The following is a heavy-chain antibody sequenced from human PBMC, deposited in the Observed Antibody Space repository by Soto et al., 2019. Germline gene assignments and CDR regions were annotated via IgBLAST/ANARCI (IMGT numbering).Heavy chain of an antibody. Sequence: PSETLSLTCTISGGSISSGGYYWSWIRQHPGKGLEWIGYIYYSGSTYYNPSLKSRVTISVDTSKNQFSLKLSSVTAADTAVYYCAREGPVAPREDVDTAMDYWGQGTLVTVSS. CDR2: IYYSGST. D-gene: IGHD5-18*01. CDR1: GGSISSGGYY. V-gene: IGHV4-31*03. CDR3: AREGPVAPREDVDTAMDY. J-gene: IGHJ4*02.